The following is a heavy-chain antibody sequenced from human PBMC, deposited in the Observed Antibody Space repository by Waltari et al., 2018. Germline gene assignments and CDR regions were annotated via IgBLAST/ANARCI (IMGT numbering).Heavy chain of an antibody. V-gene: IGHV3-15*01. J-gene: IGHJ4*02. CDR3: TTEIYSSSFNFDY. D-gene: IGHD6-6*01. CDR2: IKSKTDGGTT. Sequence: PVKGLEWVGRIKSKTDGGTTDYAAPVKGRFTISRDDSKNTLYLQMNSLKTEDTTVYYCTTEIYSSSFNFDYWGQGTLVTVSS.